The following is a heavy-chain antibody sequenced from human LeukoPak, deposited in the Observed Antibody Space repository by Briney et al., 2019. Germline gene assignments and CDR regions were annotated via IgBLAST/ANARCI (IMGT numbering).Heavy chain of an antibody. CDR2: ISHSGGI. V-gene: IGHV4-34*01. D-gene: IGHD3-3*01. CDR3: VRGYSEYWSD. Sequence: PSETLSLTCAAYGGSFSDFYWNWIRQPPGKGLEWIGQISHSGGINYNPSLQSRVTLSVDTSNNHFSLRLTPVTAADKAVYYCVRGYSEYWSDWGQGSLVTVSS. CDR1: GGSFSDFY. J-gene: IGHJ4*02.